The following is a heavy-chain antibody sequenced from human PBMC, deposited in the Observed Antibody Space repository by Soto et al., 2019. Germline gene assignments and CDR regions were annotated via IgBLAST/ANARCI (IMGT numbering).Heavy chain of an antibody. CDR3: ARKFGPSFDY. Sequence: GGSLRLSCAASGFTFRAYDMHWVRQAPGKGLEWVAVIWYDGSSKYYVDSVKGRFTISRDNSKNTLFLQMDSLRAEDTAVYFCARKFGPSFDYWGQGTLVTVSS. CDR1: GFTFRAYD. J-gene: IGHJ4*02. CDR2: IWYDGSSK. D-gene: IGHD3-16*01. V-gene: IGHV3-33*01.